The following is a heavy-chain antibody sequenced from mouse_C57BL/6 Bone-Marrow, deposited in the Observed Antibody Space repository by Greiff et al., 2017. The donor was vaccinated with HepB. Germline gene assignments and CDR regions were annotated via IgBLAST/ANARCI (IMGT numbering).Heavy chain of an antibody. CDR2: INPNNGGT. Sequence: VQLQQSGPELVKPGDSVKISCKASGYTFTDYYMNWVEQNHGKSLEWIGDINPNNGGTSYNQKFKGKATLTVDKSTSTAYMELRSLTSEDSAVYYCARRAGKGLAYWGQGTLVTVSA. CDR3: ARRAGKGLAY. D-gene: IGHD3-3*01. CDR1: GYTFTDYY. V-gene: IGHV1-26*01. J-gene: IGHJ3*01.